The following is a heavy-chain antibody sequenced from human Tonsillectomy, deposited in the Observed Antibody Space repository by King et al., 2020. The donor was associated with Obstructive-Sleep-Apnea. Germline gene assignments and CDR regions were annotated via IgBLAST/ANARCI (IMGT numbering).Heavy chain of an antibody. V-gene: IGHV4-59*08. CDR3: ARRSPYCGSDCYLDY. D-gene: IGHD2-21*02. CDR2: IFYTGNA. CDR1: GDPISSYY. J-gene: IGHJ4*02. Sequence: QLQESGSGLVRPSETLSLTCAVSGDPISSYYWSWVRQPPGKGLEWIANIFYTGNAIYNPSLKIRVTMSVDTSKNQFSLNLRSVTAADTAVYYCARRSPYCGSDCYLDYRGQGTLVSVSS.